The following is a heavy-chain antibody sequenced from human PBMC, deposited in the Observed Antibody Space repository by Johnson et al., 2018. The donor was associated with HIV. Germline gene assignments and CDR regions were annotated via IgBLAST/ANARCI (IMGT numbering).Heavy chain of an antibody. V-gene: IGHV3-66*01. CDR3: TTDGVGDNIVSAFDM. CDR2: IYSGGST. D-gene: IGHD2/OR15-2a*01. CDR1: GFTFDDHG. J-gene: IGHJ3*02. Sequence: VQLVESGGGVVRPGGSLRLSCAASGFTFDDHGMSWVRQAPGKGLEWVSVIYSGGSTYYADSVKGRVTISRDNSKNTLYLQMNSLRAEDTAVYYCTTDGVGDNIVSAFDMWGQGTMVTVSS.